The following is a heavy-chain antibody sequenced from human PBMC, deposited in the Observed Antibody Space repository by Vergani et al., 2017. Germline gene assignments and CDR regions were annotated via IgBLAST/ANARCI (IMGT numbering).Heavy chain of an antibody. J-gene: IGHJ6*02. D-gene: IGHD5-12*01. CDR3: AKANPQNSGYDYLDYSNAMDV. CDR2: ISGSGGST. V-gene: IGHV3-23*01. Sequence: EVQLLESGGDLVQPGGSLRLSCAASVFTFNHSAMNWVRQAPGKGLEWVSGISGSGGSTYYAGTVKGRFTISRDSSKKTLYIQMNSLSAGDTAVYYYAKANPQNSGYDYLDYSNAMDVWGQGTTVTVSS. CDR1: VFTFNHSA.